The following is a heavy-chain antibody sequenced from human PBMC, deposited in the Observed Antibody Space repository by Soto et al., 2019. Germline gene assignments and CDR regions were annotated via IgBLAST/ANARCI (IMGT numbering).Heavy chain of an antibody. CDR1: GGSISSSSYY. CDR3: AGAPPDYYYSGLDV. CDR2: IYHSGAT. V-gene: IGHV4-39*01. J-gene: IGHJ6*02. Sequence: PSETLSLTCTVSGGSISSSSYYWGWIRQPPGKGLEWIASIYHSGATYYNPSLMSRVIMSVDTSKNQFSLDLTSVTAADTALYYCAGAPPDYYYSGLDVWGPGTTVTVSS.